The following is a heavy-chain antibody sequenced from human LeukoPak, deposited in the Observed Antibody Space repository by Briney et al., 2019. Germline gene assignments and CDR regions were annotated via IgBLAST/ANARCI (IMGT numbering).Heavy chain of an antibody. J-gene: IGHJ4*02. Sequence: GASVKVSCKASGYTFTSYDINWVRQATGQGLEWMGWMNPNSGNTGYAQKFQGRATMTRNTSISTAYMELSSLRSEDTAVYYCARVYSRGLKPHGYWGQGTLVTVSS. CDR3: ARVYSRGLKPHGY. CDR1: GYTFTSYD. V-gene: IGHV1-8*01. CDR2: MNPNSGNT. D-gene: IGHD6-13*01.